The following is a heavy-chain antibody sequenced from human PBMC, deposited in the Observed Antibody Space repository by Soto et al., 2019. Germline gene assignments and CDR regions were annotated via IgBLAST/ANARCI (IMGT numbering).Heavy chain of an antibody. V-gene: IGHV4-59*08. CDR2: IYYSGST. J-gene: IGHJ4*02. Sequence: QVQLQESGPGLVKPSETLSLTCTVSGGSISSSYWSWFRQPPGKGLEWIVYIYYSGSTNYNPSLKSRVTISVDTTKNQYSLKLSSVTAADTAVYYCARRWGRTFDYWGQGNLVTVSS. D-gene: IGHD7-27*01. CDR1: GGSISSSY. CDR3: ARRWGRTFDY.